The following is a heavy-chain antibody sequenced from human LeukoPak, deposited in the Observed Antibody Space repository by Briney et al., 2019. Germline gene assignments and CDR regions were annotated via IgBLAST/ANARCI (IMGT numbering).Heavy chain of an antibody. CDR3: ATENFEVGATLLDY. J-gene: IGHJ4*02. CDR1: GYTFTDYY. D-gene: IGHD1-26*01. CDR2: VDPEDGET. V-gene: IGHV1-69-2*01. Sequence: ASVKVSCKVSGYTFTDYYMHWVQQAPGKGLEWMGLVDPEDGETIYGEKFQGRVTITADTSTDTAYMELSSLRSEDTAVYYCATENFEVGATLLDYWGQGTLVTVSS.